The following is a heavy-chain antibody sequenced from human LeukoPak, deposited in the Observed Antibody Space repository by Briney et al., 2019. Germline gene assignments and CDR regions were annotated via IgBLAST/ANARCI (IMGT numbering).Heavy chain of an antibody. J-gene: IGHJ3*02. CDR3: ARVDGSGSYSLRGAFDI. CDR2: IYYSGST. V-gene: IGHV4-59*12. D-gene: IGHD3-10*01. Sequence: SETLSLTCTVSGGSISSYYWSWIRQPPGKGLEWIGYIYYSGSTNYNPSLKSRVTISVDTSKNQFSLKLSSVTAADTAVYYCARVDGSGSYSLRGAFDIWGQGTMVTVSS. CDR1: GGSISSYY.